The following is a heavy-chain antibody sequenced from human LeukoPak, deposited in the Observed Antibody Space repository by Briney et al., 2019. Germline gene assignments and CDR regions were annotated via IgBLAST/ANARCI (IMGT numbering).Heavy chain of an antibody. CDR1: GFTFSSYA. Sequence: PGGSLRLSCAASGFTFSSYAMSWVRQAPGKGLEWVSAISGSGGSTYYADSVKGRFTFSRDNSKNTLYLQMNSLRAEDTAVYYCAKSSSSWYLGLVDYWGQGTLVTVSS. J-gene: IGHJ4*02. V-gene: IGHV3-23*01. D-gene: IGHD6-13*01. CDR3: AKSSSSWYLGLVDY. CDR2: ISGSGGST.